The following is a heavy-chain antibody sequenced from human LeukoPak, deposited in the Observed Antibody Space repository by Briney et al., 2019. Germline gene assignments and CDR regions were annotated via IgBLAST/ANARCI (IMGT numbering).Heavy chain of an antibody. CDR1: QFTFSSYG. CDR2: ISFDGSNK. D-gene: IGHD2-2*01. CDR3: AKENIVVVPAALDY. J-gene: IGHJ4*01. V-gene: IGHV3-30*18. Sequence: PGRSLRLSCAASQFTFSSYGMHWVRQAPGKGLEWVAVISFDGSNKYYADSVKGRFTISRDNSKNTLYLQMNSPRAEDTAVYYCAKENIVVVPAALDYWGXXXXXTVSS.